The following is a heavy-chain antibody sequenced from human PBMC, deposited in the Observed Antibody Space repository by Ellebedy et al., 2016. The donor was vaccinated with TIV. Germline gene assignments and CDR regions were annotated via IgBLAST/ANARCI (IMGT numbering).Heavy chain of an antibody. Sequence: GESLKISCAASGFTFRDFAMNWVRQAPGKGLEWVSAISPSGDITYFADSVKSRFTISRDNSKNTLDLQMNNLRTEDTAVYYCARDPDAFGDQYFDLWGQGTLVIVSS. V-gene: IGHV3-23*01. CDR2: ISPSGDIT. J-gene: IGHJ5*01. CDR3: ARDPDAFGDQYFDL. D-gene: IGHD3-10*01. CDR1: GFTFRDFA.